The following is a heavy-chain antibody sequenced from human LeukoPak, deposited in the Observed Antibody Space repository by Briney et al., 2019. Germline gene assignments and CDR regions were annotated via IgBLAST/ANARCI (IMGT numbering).Heavy chain of an antibody. D-gene: IGHD2-21*02. J-gene: IGHJ4*02. Sequence: PSETLSLTCAVYGGSFSGYYWNWIRQPPGKGLEWIGYISYSGSTNYKSSLKSRVTISVDTSKNQFSLKLSSVTAADTAVYYCVRAAYCGSGCYHYFDYWGQGTLVTVSS. V-gene: IGHV4-59*01. CDR1: GGSFSGYY. CDR2: ISYSGST. CDR3: VRAAYCGSGCYHYFDY.